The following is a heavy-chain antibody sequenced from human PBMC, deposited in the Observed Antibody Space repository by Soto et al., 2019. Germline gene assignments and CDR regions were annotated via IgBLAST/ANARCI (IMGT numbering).Heavy chain of an antibody. CDR2: INQDGSEK. V-gene: IGHV3-7*01. CDR1: GFTFNNYW. CDR3: ATNHY. J-gene: IGHJ4*02. Sequence: EVQLVESGGGLVHPGGSLRLSCAASGFTFNNYWMTWVRQAPGKGLEWVANINQDGSEKYYVDSVKGRLTISRDNAKSSLHLQMSSVRAEDTAVYYCATNHYWGQGSLVTVSS.